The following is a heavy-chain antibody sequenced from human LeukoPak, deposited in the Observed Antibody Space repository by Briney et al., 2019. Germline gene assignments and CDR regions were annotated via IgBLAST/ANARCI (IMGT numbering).Heavy chain of an antibody. V-gene: IGHV1-8*01. D-gene: IGHD3-22*01. CDR2: MKPNSGKT. Sequence: GASVKVSCKASGYSFTSYDINWVRQAPGQGLEWMGWMKPNSGKTGYAQKFQGRVTMTRNTSISTAYMELSSLRSEDTAVYYCARVGMIVVGFDPWGQGTLVTVSS. J-gene: IGHJ5*02. CDR1: GYSFTSYD. CDR3: ARVGMIVVGFDP.